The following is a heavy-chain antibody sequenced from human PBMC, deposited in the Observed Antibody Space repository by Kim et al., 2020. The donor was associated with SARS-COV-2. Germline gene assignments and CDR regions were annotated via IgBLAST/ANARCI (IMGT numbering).Heavy chain of an antibody. CDR3: ARGVPIYYYYYGMDV. V-gene: IGHV3-48*02. J-gene: IGHJ6*02. D-gene: IGHD3-10*01. Sequence: ASVKGRFTISRDNAKNSLYLQMNSLRDEDTAVYYCARGVPIYYYYYGMDVWGQGTTVTVSS.